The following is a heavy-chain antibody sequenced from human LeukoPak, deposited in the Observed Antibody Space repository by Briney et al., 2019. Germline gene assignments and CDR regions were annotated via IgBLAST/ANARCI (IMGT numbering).Heavy chain of an antibody. D-gene: IGHD4-23*01. V-gene: IGHV4-39*01. CDR2: IYYRGNT. CDR1: SGSISSYY. CDR3: ARHGDGGPAEYFRH. J-gene: IGHJ1*01. Sequence: SETLSLTCTVSSGSISSYYWSWIRQPPGKGLEWIGSIYYRGNTYYNPSLKSRVTLSVDTSKNQFSLNLSSVTAADTAVYYCARHGDGGPAEYFRHWGQGTLVTVSS.